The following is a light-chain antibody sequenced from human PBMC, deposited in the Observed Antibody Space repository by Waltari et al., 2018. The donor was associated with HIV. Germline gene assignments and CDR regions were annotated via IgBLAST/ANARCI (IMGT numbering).Light chain of an antibody. CDR2: WAS. CDR1: QSLLYSSDNMTS. V-gene: IGKV4-1*01. J-gene: IGKJ4*01. CDR3: QQCYSNLALT. Sequence: DIVMTQSPDSLAVSLGERATINCKSRQSLLYSSDNMTSLAWYQQKPGQPPKLLIFWASTRESGVPDRFSGSGSGTDFTLTISSLQAEDVAVYYCQQCYSNLALTFGGGTKVEIK.